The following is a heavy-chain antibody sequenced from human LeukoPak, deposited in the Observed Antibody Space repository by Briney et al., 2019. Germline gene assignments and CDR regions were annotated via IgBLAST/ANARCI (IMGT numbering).Heavy chain of an antibody. CDR3: ARDLAYYDYVWGSYRSFDY. CDR2: ISGGST. CDR1: GFTVSSNE. J-gene: IGHJ4*02. V-gene: IGHV3-38-3*01. D-gene: IGHD3-16*02. Sequence: PGGSLRLSCAASGFTVSSNEMSWVRQAPGKGLEWVSSISGGSTYYADSRKGRFTISRDNSKNTLHLQMNSLRAEDTAVYYCARDLAYYDYVWGSYRSFDYWGQGTLVTVSS.